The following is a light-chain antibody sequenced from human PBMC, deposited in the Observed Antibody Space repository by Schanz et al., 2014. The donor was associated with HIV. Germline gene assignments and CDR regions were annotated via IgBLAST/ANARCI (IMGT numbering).Light chain of an antibody. Sequence: DIQMTQSPSSLSASVGDTVVITCRASQNINRWLAWYQQKPGKAPQLLMYSASTLQGGVSSRFSGSGSGTDFTLTITRLQPDDFATYYCQQCVTYPYTFGQGTKLDIK. J-gene: IGKJ2*01. CDR2: SAS. CDR3: QQCVTYPYT. V-gene: IGKV1-12*01. CDR1: QNINRW.